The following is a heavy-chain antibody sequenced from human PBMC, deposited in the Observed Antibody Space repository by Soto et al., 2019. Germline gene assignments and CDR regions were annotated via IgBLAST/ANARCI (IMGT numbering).Heavy chain of an antibody. Sequence: EVHLVESGGGLVQTGGSLSLSCAIFESTVSRDWMNWVRQAPGKGLEWVAHINQDGSEKYYVDSVKGRFTISRDNAKKSLYLQMNSLRPVDTAMYYCSGGVGDAFWGQGTLVTVSS. J-gene: IGHJ4*02. V-gene: IGHV3-7*04. CDR1: ESTVSRDW. CDR2: INQDGSEK. D-gene: IGHD1-26*01. CDR3: SGGVGDAF.